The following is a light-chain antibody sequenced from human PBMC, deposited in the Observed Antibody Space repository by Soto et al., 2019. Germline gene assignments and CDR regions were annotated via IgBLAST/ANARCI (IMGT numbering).Light chain of an antibody. CDR3: QHYNSYSEA. V-gene: IGKV1-5*03. Sequence: DIQMTRSPSTLSGSVGDRVTITCRASQTISSWLAWYQQKPGKAPKIMSYKASTLKSGVPSRFSGSGSGTEFTLTISSLQPDDFATYYCQHYNSYSEAFGQGTKVDIK. J-gene: IGKJ1*01. CDR1: QTISSW. CDR2: KAS.